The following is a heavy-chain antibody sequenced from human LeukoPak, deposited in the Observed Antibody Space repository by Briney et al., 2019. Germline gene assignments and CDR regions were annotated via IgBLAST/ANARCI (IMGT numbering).Heavy chain of an antibody. CDR3: AREPIGYFDY. CDR1: GFTFSSYA. V-gene: IGHV3-23*01. J-gene: IGHJ4*02. Sequence: GGSLRLSCAASGFTFSSYAMSWVRQAPGKGLEWVSVITASGGSTSYADAVKGRFTISRDNSKNTLYLQMSSLRAEDTAIYYCAREPIGYFDYCGQGTLVTVSS. CDR2: ITASGGST. D-gene: IGHD3-16*01.